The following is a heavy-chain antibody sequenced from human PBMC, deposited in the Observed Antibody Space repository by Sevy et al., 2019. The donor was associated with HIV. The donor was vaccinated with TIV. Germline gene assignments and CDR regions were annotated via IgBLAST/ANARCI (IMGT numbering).Heavy chain of an antibody. CDR3: ARGLAALPGYYYGMDV. V-gene: IGHV3-33*01. Sequence: GGSLRLSCAASGFTFSSYGMHWVRQAPDKGLEWVAVIWYDGSNKYYADSVKGRVTISRDNSKNTLFLQMNSLRDEDTAVYYCARGLAALPGYYYGMDVWGQGTTVTVSS. J-gene: IGHJ6*02. D-gene: IGHD6-6*01. CDR2: IWYDGSNK. CDR1: GFTFSSYG.